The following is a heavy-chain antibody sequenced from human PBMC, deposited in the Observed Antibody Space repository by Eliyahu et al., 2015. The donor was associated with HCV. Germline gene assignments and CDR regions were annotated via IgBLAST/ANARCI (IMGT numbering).Heavy chain of an antibody. V-gene: IGHV1-69*11. CDR2: SNPILGTA. Sequence: QLQLVQSGAEVTKPGSSVKVSXKASGGTFNXYAINWVRLAPGQGLEWMGRSNPILGTADYAQRFLGRVTISADESTTTAYLEFTSLRSEDTAVYFCARVLVPAIGPFDIWGQGTLVTVSS. CDR1: GGTFNXYA. J-gene: IGHJ5*02. CDR3: ARVLVPAIGPFDI.